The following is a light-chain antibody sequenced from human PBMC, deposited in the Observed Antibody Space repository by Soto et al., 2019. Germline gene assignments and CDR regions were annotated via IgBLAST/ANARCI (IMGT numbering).Light chain of an antibody. CDR1: QIDPSDY. V-gene: IGKV3-20*01. CDR2: GAF. Sequence: VFPQCHGTLSLSPGARSALSGRGSQIDPSDYLAWYHQETGQAARLLIYGAFNRATGMPDRFSGSGSGTDFTLSISRLEPGDFGVYFCYQYGKSYRTFGQGTKVDIK. CDR3: YQYGKSYRT. J-gene: IGKJ1*01.